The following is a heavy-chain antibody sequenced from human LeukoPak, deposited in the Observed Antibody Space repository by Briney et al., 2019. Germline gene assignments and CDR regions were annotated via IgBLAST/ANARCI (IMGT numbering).Heavy chain of an antibody. CDR1: GFTFSDYF. J-gene: IGHJ4*02. CDR2: IKQDGREK. Sequence: PGGSLRLSCAASGFTFSDYFMGWVRQAPGKGLEWVANIKQDGREKYYVDSVKGRFTISRDNAKNSLYLQMNSLRAEDTAVYYCARVEDYDILTGFDYWGQGTLVTVSS. CDR3: ARVEDYDILTGFDY. V-gene: IGHV3-7*01. D-gene: IGHD3-9*01.